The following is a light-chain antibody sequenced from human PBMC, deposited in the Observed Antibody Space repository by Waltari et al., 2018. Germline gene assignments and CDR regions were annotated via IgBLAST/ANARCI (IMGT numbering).Light chain of an antibody. CDR2: RDN. J-gene: IGLJ3*02. Sequence: QSVLTQPPSASGAPGKRVTSPCSGRHSNIGSKYIYWYQQFPGTAPKLLICRDNQRPSGIPDRFSGSTSGTSASLVISGLRSEDDADYYCATWDNSLSGRVFGGGTRVTVL. CDR1: HSNIGSKY. V-gene: IGLV1-47*01. CDR3: ATWDNSLSGRV.